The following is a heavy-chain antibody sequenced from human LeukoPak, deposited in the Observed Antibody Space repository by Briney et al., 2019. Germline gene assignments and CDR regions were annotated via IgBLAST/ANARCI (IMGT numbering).Heavy chain of an antibody. Sequence: SVKVSCKASGYTFTSYDINWVRQATGQRLEWLGWMNINSGNTSYAQRFQGRVTMTRNTSISTAYMELSSLRSEDTAVYYCARGLHVLRYFDWPPARKYYFDFWGQGTLVTVSS. CDR1: GYTFTSYD. D-gene: IGHD3-9*01. CDR2: MNINSGNT. V-gene: IGHV1-8*01. CDR3: ARGLHVLRYFDWPPARKYYFDF. J-gene: IGHJ4*02.